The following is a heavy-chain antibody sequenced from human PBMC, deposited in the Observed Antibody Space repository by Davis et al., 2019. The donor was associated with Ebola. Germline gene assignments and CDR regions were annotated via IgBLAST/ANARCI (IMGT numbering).Heavy chain of an antibody. CDR3: ARDPYYYDKLLGYYYYGMDV. V-gene: IGHV3-66*01. D-gene: IGHD3-22*01. CDR2: IYGGGST. Sequence: GGSLRLSCAASGFTVSSNYMSWVRQAPGKGLEWVSVIYGGGSTYYADSVKGRFTISRDNSKNTLYLQMNSLRAEDTAVYYCARDPYYYDKLLGYYYYGMDVWGQGTTVTVSS. CDR1: GFTVSSNY. J-gene: IGHJ6*02.